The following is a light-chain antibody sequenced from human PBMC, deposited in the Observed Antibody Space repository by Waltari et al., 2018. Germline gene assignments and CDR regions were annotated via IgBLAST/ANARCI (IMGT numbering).Light chain of an antibody. Sequence: QSVLTQPPSASGTPGQRVTISCSGSSSNIGGNIVNWYRQVPGTAPKLLIPSNGLRPSGVPDRFSGSKAGTSASLAISGLQSEDEADYYCVAWDDTLSGMVFGGGTKLTVL. CDR3: VAWDDTLSGMV. CDR1: SSNIGGNI. J-gene: IGLJ3*02. V-gene: IGLV1-44*01. CDR2: SNG.